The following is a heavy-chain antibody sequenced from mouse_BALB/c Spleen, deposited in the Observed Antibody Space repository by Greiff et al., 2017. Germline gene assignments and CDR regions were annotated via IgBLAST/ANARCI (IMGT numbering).Heavy chain of an antibody. CDR1: GFTFSDYY. V-gene: IGHV5-4*02. Sequence: EVQVVESGGGLVKPGGSLKLSCAASGFTFSDYYMYWVRQTPEKRLEWVATISDGGSYTYYPDSVKGRFTISRDNAKNNLYLQMSSLKSEDTAMYYCARGDPLTARATPYYAMDYWGQGTSVTVSS. D-gene: IGHD3-1*01. J-gene: IGHJ4*01. CDR3: ARGDPLTARATPYYAMDY. CDR2: ISDGGSYT.